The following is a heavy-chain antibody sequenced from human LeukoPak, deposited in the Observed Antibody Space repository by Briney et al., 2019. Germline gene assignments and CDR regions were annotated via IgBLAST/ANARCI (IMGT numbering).Heavy chain of an antibody. CDR2: IYSDGVT. CDR1: GFIVNSYA. J-gene: IGHJ5*02. Sequence: GGSLRLSCAASGFIVNSYAMSWVRQAPGKGLAWVSLIYSDGVTQYADSVKGRFTISRDNSKNTLYLQMNRLRDEDTAVYFCARDRAEGKTWVEFDPWGQGTLVTVSS. V-gene: IGHV3-66*02. CDR3: ARDRAEGKTWVEFDP.